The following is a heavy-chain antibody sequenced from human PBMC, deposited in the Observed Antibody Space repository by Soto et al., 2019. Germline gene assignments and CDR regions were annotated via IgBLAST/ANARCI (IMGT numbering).Heavy chain of an antibody. D-gene: IGHD5-12*01. CDR1: GYTFTSYG. Sequence: QVQLVQSGAEVKKPGASVKVSCKASGYTFTSYGISWVRQAPGQGLERMGWISAYNGKINYAQKLQGKVTMTADTSTNTAYVELRSLISDDTAGCCCVRGRGLRTEDYDNYYGMDVWGQGTPVTVSS. J-gene: IGHJ6*02. CDR3: VRGRGLRTEDYDNYYGMDV. CDR2: ISAYNGKI. V-gene: IGHV1-18*01.